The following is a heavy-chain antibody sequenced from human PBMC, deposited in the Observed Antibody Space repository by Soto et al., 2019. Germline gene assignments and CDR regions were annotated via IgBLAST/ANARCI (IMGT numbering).Heavy chain of an antibody. V-gene: IGHV4-59*01. CDR1: GGSISSYY. CDR3: AREFYYDSSGIGFDS. J-gene: IGHJ4*02. CDR2: IYYSGST. Sequence: SETLSLTCTVSGGSISSYYWSWIRQPPGKGLEWIGYIYYSGSTNYNPSLKSRVTISVDTSKNQFSLKLSSVTAADTAIYYCAREFYYDSSGIGFDSWGQGTLVTVSS. D-gene: IGHD3-22*01.